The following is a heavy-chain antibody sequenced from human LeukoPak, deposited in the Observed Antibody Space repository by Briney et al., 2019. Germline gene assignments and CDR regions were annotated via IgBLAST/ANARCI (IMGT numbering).Heavy chain of an antibody. V-gene: IGHV1-18*01. CDR2: ISAYNGNT. Sequence: ASVKVSCKASGYTFTSYGISWVRQAPGQGLERMGWISAYNGNTNYAQKLQGRVTMTTDTSTSTAYMELRSLRSDDTAVYYCARVPTTVTYSDVWGQGTTVTVSS. J-gene: IGHJ6*02. D-gene: IGHD4-17*01. CDR1: GYTFTSYG. CDR3: ARVPTTVTYSDV.